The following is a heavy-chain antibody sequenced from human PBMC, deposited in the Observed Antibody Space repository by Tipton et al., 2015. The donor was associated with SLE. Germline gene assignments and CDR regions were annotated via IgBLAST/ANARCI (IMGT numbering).Heavy chain of an antibody. CDR1: GGSFSGYY. CDR2: INHSGST. J-gene: IGHJ5*02. D-gene: IGHD2-2*01. CDR3: ARVYCSSASCHNWFDP. Sequence: TLSLTCAVYGGSFSGYYWSWIRQPPGKGLEWIGEINHSGSTNYNPSLKSRVTISVDTSKNQFSLKLSSVTAADTAVYYCARVYCSSASCHNWFDPWGQGTPVTVSS. V-gene: IGHV4-34*01.